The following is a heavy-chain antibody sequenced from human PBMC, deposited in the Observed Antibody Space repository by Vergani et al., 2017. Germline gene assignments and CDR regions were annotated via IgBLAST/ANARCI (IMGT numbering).Heavy chain of an antibody. V-gene: IGHV3-30-3*01. Sequence: TSYAMHWVRQAPGKGLEWVAVISYDGSNKYYADSVKGRFTISRDNSKNTLYLQMNSRRAEDTAVYYCARGFRGAFDYWGQGTLVTVSS. CDR2: ISYDGSNK. D-gene: IGHD3-16*01. CDR3: ARGFRGAFDY. CDR1: TSYA. J-gene: IGHJ4*02.